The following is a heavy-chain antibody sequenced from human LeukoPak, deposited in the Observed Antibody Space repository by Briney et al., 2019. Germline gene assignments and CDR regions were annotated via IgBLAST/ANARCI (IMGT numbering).Heavy chain of an antibody. J-gene: IGHJ4*02. CDR2: IYSGGST. V-gene: IGHV3-66*02. CDR3: ARVALMGDSSGYYYEPPFDY. CDR1: GFTVSRNY. D-gene: IGHD3-22*01. Sequence: GGSLRLSCAASGFTVSRNYMSWVRQAPGKGLEWVSVIYSGGSTYYADSVKGRFTISRDNSKNTLYLQMNSLRAEDTAVYYCARVALMGDSSGYYYEPPFDYWGQGTLVTVSS.